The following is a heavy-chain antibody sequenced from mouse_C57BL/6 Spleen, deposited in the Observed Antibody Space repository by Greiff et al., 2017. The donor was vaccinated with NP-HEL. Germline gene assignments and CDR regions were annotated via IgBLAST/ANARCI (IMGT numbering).Heavy chain of an antibody. D-gene: IGHD2-4*01. CDR2: IDPEDGET. V-gene: IGHV14-2*01. CDR3: ARGLPWFAY. CDR1: GFNITDYY. Sequence: EVKVEESGAELVKPGASVKLSCTASGFNITDYYMHWVKQRTEQGLVWIGSIDPEDGETKYAPKLQGKATITADTSSNTAYLQLSSLTSEDTAVDYCARGLPWFAYWGQGTLVTVSA. J-gene: IGHJ3*01.